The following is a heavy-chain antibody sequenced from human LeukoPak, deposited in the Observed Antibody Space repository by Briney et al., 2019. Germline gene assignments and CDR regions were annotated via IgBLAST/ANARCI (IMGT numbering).Heavy chain of an antibody. CDR2: IYYSGST. CDR3: ARIPTDSYSRPPEGDY. V-gene: IGHV4-59*12. D-gene: IGHD6-13*01. CDR1: GGSISSYY. Sequence: PSETLSLTCTVSGGSISSYYWSWIRQPPGKGLEWIGYIYYSGSTNYNPSLKSRVTISVDTSKNQFSLKLSSVTAADTAVYYCARIPTDSYSRPPEGDYWGQGTLVTVSS. J-gene: IGHJ4*02.